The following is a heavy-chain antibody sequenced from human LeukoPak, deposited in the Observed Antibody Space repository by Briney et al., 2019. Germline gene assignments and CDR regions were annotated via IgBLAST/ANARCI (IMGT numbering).Heavy chain of an antibody. CDR3: ARRRVERVNWYFDL. D-gene: IGHD5-24*01. V-gene: IGHV3-74*01. CDR1: AFTFISYW. J-gene: IGHJ2*01. CDR2: INSDESTT. Sequence: GGCLRLSCAASAFTFISYWIDWGRRAPGKGVVWVSRINSDESTTNYADSVRGRFTISRDKAENTLYLQMNSLRAEDTAVYYCARRRVERVNWYFDLWGRGTLVTVSS.